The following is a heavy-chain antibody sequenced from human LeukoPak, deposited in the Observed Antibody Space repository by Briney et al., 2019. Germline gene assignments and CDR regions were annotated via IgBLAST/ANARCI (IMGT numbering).Heavy chain of an antibody. CDR3: ARGGRLAIFDY. Sequence: SETLSLTCTVSGGSISSYYWSWIRQPPGKGLEWIGYIYYSGSTNYNPSLKSRVTISVDTSKNQFSLKLSSVTAADTAAYYCARGGRLAIFDYWGQGTLVTVSS. V-gene: IGHV4-59*01. CDR1: GGSISSYY. CDR2: IYYSGST. D-gene: IGHD6-25*01. J-gene: IGHJ4*02.